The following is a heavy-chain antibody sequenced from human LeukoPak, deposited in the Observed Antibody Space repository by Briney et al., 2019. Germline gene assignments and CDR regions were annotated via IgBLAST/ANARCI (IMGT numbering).Heavy chain of an antibody. J-gene: IGHJ4*02. D-gene: IGHD1-26*01. V-gene: IGHV4-30-4*08. CDR1: GGSISSGDYY. Sequence: SETLSLTCTVSGGSISSGDYYWSWIRQPPGKGLEWIGYIYYSGSIYYNPSLKSRVTISVDTSKNQFSLKLSSVTAADTAVYYCARDRGGSQDYWGQGTLVTVSS. CDR2: IYYSGSI. CDR3: ARDRGGSQDY.